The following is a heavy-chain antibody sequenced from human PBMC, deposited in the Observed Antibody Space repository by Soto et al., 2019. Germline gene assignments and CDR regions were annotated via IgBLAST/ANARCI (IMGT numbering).Heavy chain of an antibody. V-gene: IGHV3-74*01. Sequence: EVQLVESGGGLVQPGGSLRLSCAASGFTFSSYWMHWVRQAPGKGLVWVSRINSDGSSTSYADSVKGRFTISRDNSKNTLYLQMNSLRAEDTAVYYCARDRGGSYYVALYYYYGMDVWGQGTTVTVSS. CDR2: INSDGSST. CDR3: ARDRGGSYYVALYYYYGMDV. CDR1: GFTFSSYW. D-gene: IGHD1-26*01. J-gene: IGHJ6*02.